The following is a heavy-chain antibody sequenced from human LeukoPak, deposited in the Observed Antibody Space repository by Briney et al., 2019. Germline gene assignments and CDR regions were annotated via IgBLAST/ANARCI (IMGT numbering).Heavy chain of an antibody. J-gene: IGHJ4*02. CDR1: GFTFSDYY. V-gene: IGHV3-11*05. Sequence: GGSLRLSCAASGFTFSDYYMSWIRQAPGKGLEWVSYISSSSSYTNYADSVKGRFTISRDNAKNSLYLQMNSLRSEDTAVYYCARDPPGGYDHPGYSYGYVWDCWGQGTLVTVSS. CDR2: ISSSSSYT. CDR3: ARDPPGGYDHPGYSYGYVWDC. D-gene: IGHD5-18*01.